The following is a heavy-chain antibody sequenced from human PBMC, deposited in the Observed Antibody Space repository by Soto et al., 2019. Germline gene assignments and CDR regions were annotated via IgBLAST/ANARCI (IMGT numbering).Heavy chain of an antibody. J-gene: IGHJ4*02. CDR3: ARDIPYSGATKYFDY. Sequence: GGSLRLSCAVSGFTFSGFYMSWIRQAPGKGLQWISHISSSSDYTHYADSVKGRFTISRDSSKSLLYLQMNSLRAEDTAVYYCARDIPYSGATKYFDYWGQGTLVTVSS. V-gene: IGHV3-11*06. CDR2: ISSSSDYT. CDR1: GFTFSGFY. D-gene: IGHD1-26*01.